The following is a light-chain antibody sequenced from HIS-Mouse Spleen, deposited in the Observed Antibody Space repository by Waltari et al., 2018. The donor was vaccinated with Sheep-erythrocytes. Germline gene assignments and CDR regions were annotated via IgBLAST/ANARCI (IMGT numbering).Light chain of an antibody. CDR2: DVS. Sequence: QSALTQPRSVSGSPGQSVTISCPGTSSAVGCYNYFPWYQQHPGKAPKLMIYDVSKRPSGVPDRFSGSKSGNTASLTISGLQAEDEADSYCCSYAGSYNHVFATGTKVTVL. CDR3: CSYAGSYNHV. J-gene: IGLJ1*01. CDR1: SSAVGCYNY. V-gene: IGLV2-11*01.